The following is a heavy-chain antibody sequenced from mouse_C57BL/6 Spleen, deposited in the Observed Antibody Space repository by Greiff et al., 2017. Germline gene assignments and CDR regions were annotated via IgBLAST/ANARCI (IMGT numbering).Heavy chain of an antibody. Sequence: QVQLQQPGAELVMPGASVKLSCKASGYTFTSYWMHWVKQRPGQGLEWIGEIDPSDSYTNYNQKFKGKSTLTVDKSSSTAYMQLSSLTSEDSAVYCCARGFITTVYYFDYWGQGTTLTVSS. CDR2: IDPSDSYT. CDR1: GYTFTSYW. D-gene: IGHD1-1*01. J-gene: IGHJ2*01. CDR3: ARGFITTVYYFDY. V-gene: IGHV1-69*01.